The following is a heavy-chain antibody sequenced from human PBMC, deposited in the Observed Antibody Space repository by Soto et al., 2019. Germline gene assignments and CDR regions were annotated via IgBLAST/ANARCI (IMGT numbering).Heavy chain of an antibody. D-gene: IGHD3-22*01. V-gene: IGHV1-69*13. J-gene: IGHJ4*02. Sequence: ASVKVSCKASGGTFSSYAISWVRQAPGQGLEWMGGIIPIFGTANYAQKFQGRVTVTADESTSTAYMELSSLRSEDTAVYYCASNPLSSGYYLRPFDEWGQGTLVTVSS. CDR3: ASNPLSSGYYLRPFDE. CDR1: GGTFSSYA. CDR2: IIPIFGTA.